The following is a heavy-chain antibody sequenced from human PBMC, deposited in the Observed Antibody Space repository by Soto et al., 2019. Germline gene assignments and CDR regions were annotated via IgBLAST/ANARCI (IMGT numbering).Heavy chain of an antibody. D-gene: IGHD4-17*01. CDR2: ISSSSSTI. CDR1: GFTFSSYS. V-gene: IGHV3-48*02. J-gene: IGHJ4*02. CDR3: ARENQRQDKTTVTIFDY. Sequence: GGSLRLSCAASGFTFSSYSMNWVRQAPGKGLEWVSYISSSSSTIYYADSVKGRFTISRDNAKNSLYLQMNSLRDEDTAVYYCARENQRQDKTTVTIFDYWGQGTLVTVSS.